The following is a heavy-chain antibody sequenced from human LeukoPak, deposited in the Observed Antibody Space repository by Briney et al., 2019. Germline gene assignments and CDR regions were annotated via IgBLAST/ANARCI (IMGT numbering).Heavy chain of an antibody. CDR1: GYTFTGYY. CDR2: INPNSGGT. V-gene: IGHV1-2*06. D-gene: IGHD3-22*01. Sequence: ASVKVSCKASGYTFTGYYMHWVRQAPGQGLEWMGRINPNSGGTNYAQKFQGRVTITRDTSASTAYMELSSLRSEDTAVYYCATAYYYDSSGFRWFDPWGQGTLVTVSS. CDR3: ATAYYYDSSGFRWFDP. J-gene: IGHJ5*02.